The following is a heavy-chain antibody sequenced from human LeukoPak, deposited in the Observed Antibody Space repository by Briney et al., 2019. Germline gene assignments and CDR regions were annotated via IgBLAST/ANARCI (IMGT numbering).Heavy chain of an antibody. D-gene: IGHD3-22*01. CDR1: GGSISSFY. Sequence: SETLSLTCTVSGGSISSFYWSWLRQPPGKGLEWIGFIYYSGTTKYNPSFESRVTMSVDRSRKQFSLNLSSVTAADTAVYYCARGLNYYDGSGYCNWFDPWGQGTLVTVSS. J-gene: IGHJ5*02. V-gene: IGHV4-59*01. CDR3: ARGLNYYDGSGYCNWFDP. CDR2: IYYSGTT.